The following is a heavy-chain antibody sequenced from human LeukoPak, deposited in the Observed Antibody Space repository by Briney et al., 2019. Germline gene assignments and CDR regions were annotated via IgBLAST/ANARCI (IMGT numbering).Heavy chain of an antibody. CDR2: INPNGCQT. D-gene: IGHD5-12*01. CDR1: RYTFPKHC. CDR3: ARDNNGSALDY. Sequence: GAAVNVSCMTSRYTFPKHCILLVRQAPREGREGIGMINPNGCQTTYVQKIQGRVIMTRDMYTGTMYMEMSSLRSEDTAVYYCARDNNGSALDYWGQGTLVTVPS. J-gene: IGHJ4*02. V-gene: IGHV1-46*01.